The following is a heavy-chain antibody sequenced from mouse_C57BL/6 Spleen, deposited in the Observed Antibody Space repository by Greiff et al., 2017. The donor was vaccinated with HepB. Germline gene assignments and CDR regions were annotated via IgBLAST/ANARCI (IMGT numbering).Heavy chain of an antibody. J-gene: IGHJ1*03. CDR1: GFTFSSYG. CDR3: ARFPTTAVAGDWYFDV. D-gene: IGHD1-1*01. Sequence: EVKLVESGGDLVKPGGSLKLSCAASGFTFSSYGMSWVRQTPDMRLEWVATISSGGSYTYYPDSVKGRFTISRDNAKNTLYLQMSSLKSEDTAMYYCARFPTTAVAGDWYFDVWGTGTTVTVSS. CDR2: ISSGGSYT. V-gene: IGHV5-6*02.